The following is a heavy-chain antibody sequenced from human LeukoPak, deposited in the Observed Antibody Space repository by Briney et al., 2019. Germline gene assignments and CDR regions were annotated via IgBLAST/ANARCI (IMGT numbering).Heavy chain of an antibody. J-gene: IGHJ6*03. CDR2: ISSTSNYI. CDR3: AKDFYTGVTTWGYYYYYYMDV. V-gene: IGHV3-21*01. D-gene: IGHD4-17*01. CDR1: GFTFNTYS. Sequence: PGGSLRLPCAASGFTFNTYSMNWVRQAPGKGLEWVSSISSTSNYIYYADSVKGRFTISRDNAKNSLYLQMNSLRAEDTAVYYCAKDFYTGVTTWGYYYYYYMDVWGKGTTVTVSS.